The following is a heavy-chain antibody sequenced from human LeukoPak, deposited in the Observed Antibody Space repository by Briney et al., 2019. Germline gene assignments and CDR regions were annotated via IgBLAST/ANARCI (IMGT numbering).Heavy chain of an antibody. Sequence: SETLSLTCTVSGGSISTYYWSWIRQPPGKGLEWIGYIYYSGNTNYNPSLRSRVTMSLDTSRNQFSLKLTSVTAADTAVYYCARDQGSGSSSYYYGMDVWGPGATVTVSS. V-gene: IGHV4-59*01. CDR2: IYYSGNT. CDR1: GGSISTYY. J-gene: IGHJ6*02. CDR3: ARDQGSGSSSYYYGMDV. D-gene: IGHD1-26*01.